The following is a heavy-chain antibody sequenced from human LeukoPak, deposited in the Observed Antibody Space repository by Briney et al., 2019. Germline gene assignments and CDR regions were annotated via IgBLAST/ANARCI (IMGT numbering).Heavy chain of an antibody. CDR2: ISFDGSNT. V-gene: IGHV3-30*18. D-gene: IGHD1-26*01. J-gene: IGHJ4*02. CDR3: AKATYSGSYYFDS. Sequence: PGGSLRLSCAASGFSFSSYGMHWGRQAPGEGLEWVAVISFDGSNTYYADSVKGRFTISRDNSKNTLYLQMNSLRAEDTAMYYCAKATYSGSYYFDSWGQGTLVTVSS. CDR1: GFSFSSYG.